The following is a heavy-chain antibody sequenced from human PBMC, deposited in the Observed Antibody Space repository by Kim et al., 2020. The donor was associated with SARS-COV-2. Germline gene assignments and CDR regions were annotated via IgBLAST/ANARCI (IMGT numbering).Heavy chain of an antibody. CDR2: IRDKVRSYTT. V-gene: IGHV3-72*01. CDR1: GVSFSDHY. CDR3: ARRGFYSDINNHWGASEI. D-gene: IGHD7-27*01. J-gene: IGHJ3*02. Sequence: GGSLRLSCAASGVSFSDHYMDWVRQAPGKGLEWVGRIRDKVRSYTTEYAASVKGRFTISRDDSKSSLYLEMNSLQIDDTAVYYCARRGFYSDINNHWGASEIWGQGTMVAVSS.